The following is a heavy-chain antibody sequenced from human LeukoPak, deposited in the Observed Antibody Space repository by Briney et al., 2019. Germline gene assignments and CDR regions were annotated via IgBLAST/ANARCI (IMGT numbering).Heavy chain of an antibody. D-gene: IGHD2-2*02. CDR1: GGSINSGNFC. Sequence: SQTLSLTCTVSGGSINSGNFCWSWIRQHPGTGLEWIGYIYYSGSPYYNPSLKSRVTISVDTSKNQFSLKLSSVTAADTAVYYCARAVPSAIGYYYGMDVWGQGTTVTVSS. V-gene: IGHV4-31*03. J-gene: IGHJ6*02. CDR3: ARAVPSAIGYYYGMDV. CDR2: IYYSGSP.